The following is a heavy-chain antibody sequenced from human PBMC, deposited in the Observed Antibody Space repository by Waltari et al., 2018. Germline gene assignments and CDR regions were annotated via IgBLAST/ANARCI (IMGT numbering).Heavy chain of an antibody. Sequence: EVQLVESGGGLVKPGGSLRLSCVASGFKSSASALNWVRQTPGKGLEWVSSIGSSSSFMDYADSVRGRFTVSRDNAKNTLYLQMDTLRAEDTAVYYCAREGAEQWVVEDYGMDVWGQGTTVTVSS. CDR3: AREGAEQWVVEDYGMDV. D-gene: IGHD6-19*01. CDR2: IGSSSSFM. CDR1: GFKSSASA. V-gene: IGHV3-21*02. J-gene: IGHJ6*02.